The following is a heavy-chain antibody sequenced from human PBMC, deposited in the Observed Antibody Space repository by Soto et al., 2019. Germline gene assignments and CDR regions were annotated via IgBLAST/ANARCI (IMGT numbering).Heavy chain of an antibody. J-gene: IGHJ2*01. CDR3: ASKILGSTTRTNYWYFDL. V-gene: IGHV3-23*01. CDR2: ISGGGDAA. Sequence: EGQVLESGGGLVQPGGSLRLSCAGSGFTFINDAMNWVLQAPGKGLEWVSSISGGGDAAFFPDSVRGRFTISRDNSKNTVTLQMNSLGVDDTAVYYCASKILGSTTRTNYWYFDLWGRGTLVTVSS. CDR1: GFTFINDA. D-gene: IGHD2-8*01.